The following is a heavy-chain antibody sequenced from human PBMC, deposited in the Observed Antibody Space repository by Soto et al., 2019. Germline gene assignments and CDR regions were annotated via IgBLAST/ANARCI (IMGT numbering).Heavy chain of an antibody. CDR1: RSSISSYY. V-gene: IGHV4-59*01. J-gene: IGHJ4*02. CDR2: IYYSGST. D-gene: IGHD4-17*01. CDR3: ARRYGASFDY. Sequence: SETLSLTCTVSRSSISSYYCSWLRPPPGKGLERIGYIYYSGSTNYNPSLTSRVTISVDTSKNQFSLKLSSVTAADTAVDYCARRYGASFDYWDQGTLVTVSS.